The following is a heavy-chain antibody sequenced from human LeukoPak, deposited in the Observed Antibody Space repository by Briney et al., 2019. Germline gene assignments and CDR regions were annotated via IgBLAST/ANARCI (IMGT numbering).Heavy chain of an antibody. J-gene: IGHJ4*02. CDR3: TTVTGVGASTSR. D-gene: IGHD1-26*01. Sequence: GGSLRLSCAASGFTFSSFSMNWVRQAPGKGLEWVSYIRTSGTNTDYTGSVKGRFTISRDNAKNSLYLQMNSLRAEDTAVYYCTTVTGVGASTSRGGQGTLVTVSS. V-gene: IGHV3-48*04. CDR2: IRTSGTNT. CDR1: GFTFSSFS.